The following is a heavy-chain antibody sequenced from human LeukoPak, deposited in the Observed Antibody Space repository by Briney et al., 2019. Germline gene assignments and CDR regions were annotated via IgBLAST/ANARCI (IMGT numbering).Heavy chain of an antibody. CDR2: IHPDGSVQ. CDR3: ARTEDSSGYYPFDY. J-gene: IGHJ4*02. V-gene: IGHV3-7*01. D-gene: IGHD3-22*01. CDR1: GVAIRNSW. Sequence: SGGSLRLSCVASGVAIRNSWMSWVRQAPGKGLEWVANIHPDGSVQNYVDSVKGRFTISRDNSKNTLYLQMNSLRAEDTAVYYCARTEDSSGYYPFDYWGQGTLVTVSS.